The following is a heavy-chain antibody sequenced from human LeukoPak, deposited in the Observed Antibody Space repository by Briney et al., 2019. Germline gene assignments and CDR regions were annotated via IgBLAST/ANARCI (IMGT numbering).Heavy chain of an antibody. D-gene: IGHD2-15*01. CDR2: ISGTGGST. J-gene: IGHJ4*02. Sequence: PGGSLRLSCAASGFTFSDYAMSWVRQAPGKGLEWVSEISGTGGSTYYADSVKGRFTISRDNSKNTLYLQMNSLRAEDTAVYYCARGLGTIVVVVPPDYWGQGTLVTVSS. CDR1: GFTFSDYA. CDR3: ARGLGTIVVVVPPDY. V-gene: IGHV3-23*01.